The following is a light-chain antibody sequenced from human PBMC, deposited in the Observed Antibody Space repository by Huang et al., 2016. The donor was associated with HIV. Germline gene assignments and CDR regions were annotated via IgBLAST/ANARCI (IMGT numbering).Light chain of an antibody. CDR1: QRVSSY. Sequence: LSQSPAPLSLSPGERATLSCRASQRVSSYLAWYQQKPGQAPRLVMYDASNRATGIPARVRGSGSGTDFTLTISSLEPEDFAVYYCQQRSNWPRLTFGGGTKVEIK. CDR2: DAS. J-gene: IGKJ4*01. CDR3: QQRSNWPRLT. V-gene: IGKV3-11*01.